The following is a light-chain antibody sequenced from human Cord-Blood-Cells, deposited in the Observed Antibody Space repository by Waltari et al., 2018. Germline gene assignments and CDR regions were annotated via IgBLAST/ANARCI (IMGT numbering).Light chain of an antibody. CDR3: QQYGSSPQT. V-gene: IGKV3-20*01. Sequence: EIVLTQSPGTLSLSPGERATLSCRASQSVSSSYLDWYQQKPGQAPRLLIYGASSRATGIPDRFSGSGSGTDFTLTISRLEPADFSVYYCQQYGSSPQTFGQGTKVELK. CDR1: QSVSSSY. CDR2: GAS. J-gene: IGKJ1*01.